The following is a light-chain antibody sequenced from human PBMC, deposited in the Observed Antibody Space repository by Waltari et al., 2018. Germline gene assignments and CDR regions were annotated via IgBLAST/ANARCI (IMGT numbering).Light chain of an antibody. CDR3: HQYTNFPLT. CDR2: DAS. Sequence: DIQMTQSPSTLSASVGDRVTITCRASRSISAWLAWYQLRPGKAPKLLISDASILERGVPSRFSGSGSGTEFTLTINSLQPDDFATDYCHQYTNFPLTFGGGTTVEIK. J-gene: IGKJ4*01. V-gene: IGKV1-5*01. CDR1: RSISAW.